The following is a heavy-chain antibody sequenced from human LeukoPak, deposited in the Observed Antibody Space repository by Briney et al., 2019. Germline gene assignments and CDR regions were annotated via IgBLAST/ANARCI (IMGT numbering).Heavy chain of an antibody. Sequence: PSETLSLTCAVYGGSFTGYYWSWIRQPPGKGLEWSGEINHSGSTNYNPSPKSRVTISLDTSTNQFSLKLSSVTAADTAVDYCARWRDYYDSSGYGSYYYYYGMDVWGQGTTVTVSS. CDR1: GGSFTGYY. CDR3: ARWRDYYDSSGYGSYYYYYGMDV. CDR2: INHSGST. D-gene: IGHD3-22*01. V-gene: IGHV4-34*01. J-gene: IGHJ6*02.